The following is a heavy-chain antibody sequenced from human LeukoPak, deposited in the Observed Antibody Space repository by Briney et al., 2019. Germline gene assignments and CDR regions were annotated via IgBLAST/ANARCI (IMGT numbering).Heavy chain of an antibody. CDR1: GYTFTSYG. D-gene: IGHD6-19*01. V-gene: IGHV1-18*01. CDR2: ISTSNGNT. Sequence: ASVKVSCKASGYTFTSYGISWVRQAPGQGLEWMGWISTSNGNTNYAQKFQGRVTMTTDTSTSTAYMELRSLRSDDTAVYYCARDFDSSGWYQAEYFHHWGQGTLVTVSS. CDR3: ARDFDSSGWYQAEYFHH. J-gene: IGHJ1*01.